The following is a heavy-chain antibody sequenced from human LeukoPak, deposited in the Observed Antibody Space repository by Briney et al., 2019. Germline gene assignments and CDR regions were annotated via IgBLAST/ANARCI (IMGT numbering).Heavy chain of an antibody. CDR3: ARRLGR. V-gene: IGHV4-59*01. CDR2: ISYTGST. Sequence: SETLSLTWTVSDDFMSSYYASWIRQPPGKGLEWIGYISYTGSTSYNPSLKRRVTISADWSKNQFPLTLTSETAADTAVYYCARRLGRWGQGTLVTVSS. J-gene: IGHJ1*01. D-gene: IGHD6-19*01. CDR1: DDFMSSYY.